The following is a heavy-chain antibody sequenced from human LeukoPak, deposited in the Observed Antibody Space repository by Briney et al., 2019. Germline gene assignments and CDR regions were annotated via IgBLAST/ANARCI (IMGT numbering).Heavy chain of an antibody. V-gene: IGHV1-69*04. Sequence: ASVKVSCKASGGTFSSYAISWVRQAPGQGLEWMGRIIPILGIANYAQKFQGRVTITADKSTSTAYMELSSLRSEDTAVYYCARDIIMITFGGVIARDYFDYWGQGTLVTVSS. D-gene: IGHD3-16*02. CDR2: IIPILGIA. CDR3: ARDIIMITFGGVIARDYFDY. CDR1: GGTFSSYA. J-gene: IGHJ4*02.